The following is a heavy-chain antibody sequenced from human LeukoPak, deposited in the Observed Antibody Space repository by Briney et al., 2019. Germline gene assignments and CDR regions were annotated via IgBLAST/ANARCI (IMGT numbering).Heavy chain of an antibody. J-gene: IGHJ5*02. V-gene: IGHV3-30*02. CDR2: IQNDGNDK. CDR3: ARDPSSGWYLKGWFDP. CDR1: GLTFSTYG. Sequence: GGSLRLSCAASGLTFSTYGMHWVRQAPGKGLEWVAFIQNDGNDKYYADSVKGRFTISRDNAKNSLYLQMNSLRAEDTAVYYCARDPSSGWYLKGWFDPWGQGTLVTVSS. D-gene: IGHD6-19*01.